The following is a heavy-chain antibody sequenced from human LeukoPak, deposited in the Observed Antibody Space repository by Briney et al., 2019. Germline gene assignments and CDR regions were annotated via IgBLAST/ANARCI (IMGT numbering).Heavy chain of an antibody. Sequence: SETLSLTCAVYGGSFSGYYWSWIRQPPGKGLEWIGEINHSGSTNYKPSLKSRVTISVDTSKNQFSLKLSSVTAADTAVYYCARGLGDILTGYQNGPGDYWGQGTLVTVSS. V-gene: IGHV4-34*01. D-gene: IGHD3-9*01. J-gene: IGHJ4*02. CDR1: GGSFSGYY. CDR3: ARGLGDILTGYQNGPGDY. CDR2: INHSGST.